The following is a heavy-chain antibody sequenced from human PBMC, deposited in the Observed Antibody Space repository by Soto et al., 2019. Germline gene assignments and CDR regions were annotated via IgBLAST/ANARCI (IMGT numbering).Heavy chain of an antibody. J-gene: IGHJ3*02. CDR1: GFTFSSYG. V-gene: IGHV3-33*01. CDR2: IWYDGSNK. CDR3: ARDAEYSSGWYSAFEI. D-gene: IGHD6-19*01. Sequence: GGSLRLSCAASGFTFSSYGMHWVRQAPGKGLEWVAVIWYDGSNKYYADSVKGRFTISRDNSKNTLYLQMNSLRAEDTAVYYCARDAEYSSGWYSAFEIWGQGTMVTVSS.